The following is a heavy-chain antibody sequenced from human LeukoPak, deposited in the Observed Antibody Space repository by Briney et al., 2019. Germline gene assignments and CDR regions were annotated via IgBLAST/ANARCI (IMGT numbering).Heavy chain of an antibody. J-gene: IGHJ4*02. CDR1: GGTFSSYA. D-gene: IGHD6-13*01. V-gene: IGHV1-69*05. Sequence: GSSVKVSCKASGGTFSSYAISWVRQAPGQGLEWMGGIIPIFGTANYAQKFQGRVTITTDESTSTAYMELSSLRSEDTAVYYCARDLRYSSSWHAPFDYWGQGTLVTVSS. CDR3: ARDLRYSSSWHAPFDY. CDR2: IIPIFGTA.